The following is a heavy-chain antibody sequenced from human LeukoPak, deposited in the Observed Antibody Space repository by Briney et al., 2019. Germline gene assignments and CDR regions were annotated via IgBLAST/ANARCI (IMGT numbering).Heavy chain of an antibody. CDR2: INPNSGGT. J-gene: IGHJ5*02. D-gene: IGHD6-13*01. Sequence: ASVKVSCKASGYTFTGYYMHWVRQAPGQGLEWMGWINPNSGGTNYAQKFQGRVTMTRDTSISTAYMELSRLRSDDTAVYYCARDPILEYIAAAGMFDPWGQGTLVTVSS. V-gene: IGHV1-2*02. CDR1: GYTFTGYY. CDR3: ARDPILEYIAAAGMFDP.